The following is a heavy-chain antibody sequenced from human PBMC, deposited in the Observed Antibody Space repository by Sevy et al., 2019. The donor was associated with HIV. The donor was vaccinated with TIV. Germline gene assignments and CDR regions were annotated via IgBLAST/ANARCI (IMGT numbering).Heavy chain of an antibody. CDR3: ARFVGYCSGGRCSIIDF. Sequence: GGSLRLSCAASGFSLSDHAVSWVRQTPGKGLEWLAVISYNGRNQYYANSVKGRFTISKDDSKNKLYLQLNSLRAEDTAVYYCARFVGYCSGGRCSIIDFWGQGTLVTVSS. D-gene: IGHD2-15*01. V-gene: IGHV3-30*04. J-gene: IGHJ4*02. CDR1: GFSLSDHA. CDR2: ISYNGRNQ.